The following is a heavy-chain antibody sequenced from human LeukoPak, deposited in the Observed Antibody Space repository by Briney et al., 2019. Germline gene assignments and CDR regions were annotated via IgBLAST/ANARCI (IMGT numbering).Heavy chain of an antibody. CDR1: GFTFSSYG. Sequence: GRSLRLSCAASGFTFSSYGMHWVRQAPGKGLEWVAVIWYDGSNKYYADSVKGRFTISRDNSKNTLYLQMNSLRAEDTAVYYCARGGGFGIAVAGGNWFDPWGQGTLVTVSS. D-gene: IGHD6-19*01. CDR2: IWYDGSNK. CDR3: ARGGGFGIAVAGGNWFDP. V-gene: IGHV3-33*01. J-gene: IGHJ5*02.